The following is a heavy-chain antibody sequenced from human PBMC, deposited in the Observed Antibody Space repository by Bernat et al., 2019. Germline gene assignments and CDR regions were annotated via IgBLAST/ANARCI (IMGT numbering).Heavy chain of an antibody. D-gene: IGHD6-13*01. CDR2: IHYGGST. Sequence: QVQLQESGPGLVKPSQTLSLTCTVSGGSISSGGYYWSWIRQPPGKGLEWIGTIHYGGSTYYNPSLKSRVTISIETSKNQFSLRLTSVTAADTAVYYCARDSTVWYRFGHWGQGTLITVSS. CDR1: GGSISSGGYY. J-gene: IGHJ5*02. CDR3: ARDSTVWYRFGH. V-gene: IGHV4-30-4*07.